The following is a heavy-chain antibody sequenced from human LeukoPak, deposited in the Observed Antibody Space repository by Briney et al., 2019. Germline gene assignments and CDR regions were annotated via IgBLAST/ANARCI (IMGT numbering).Heavy chain of an antibody. V-gene: IGHV4-61*01. CDR3: ASERRSSGWYSNWFDP. D-gene: IGHD6-19*01. CDR2: VYYSGST. J-gene: IGHJ5*02. Sequence: SETLSLTCPVSGGSVSSGSHYWSWIRQPPGKGLEWIGHVYYSGSTSYNPSLKGRVTISVDTSKNQFSLKLSSVTAADTAVYYCASERRSSGWYSNWFDPWGQGTLVTVSS. CDR1: GGSVSSGSHY.